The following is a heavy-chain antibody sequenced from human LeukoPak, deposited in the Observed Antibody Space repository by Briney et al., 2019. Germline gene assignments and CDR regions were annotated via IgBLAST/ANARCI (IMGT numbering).Heavy chain of an antibody. CDR1: GGSISGFY. CDR3: ARANYVWGSYVY. Sequence: SETLSLPCTVSGGSISGFYWSWIRQPAGEGLEWIGHIYTSGNTNYNPSLKSRVTMSVDTSKNQFSLKLGSVTAADSAVYYCARANYVWGSYVYWGQGTLVTVSS. D-gene: IGHD3-16*01. CDR2: IYTSGNT. J-gene: IGHJ4*02. V-gene: IGHV4-4*07.